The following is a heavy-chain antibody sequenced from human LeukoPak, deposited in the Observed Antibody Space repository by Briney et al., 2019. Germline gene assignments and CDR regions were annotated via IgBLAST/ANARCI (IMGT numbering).Heavy chain of an antibody. D-gene: IGHD3-16*01. J-gene: IGHJ4*02. CDR3: AMTIGLYGRSRFDS. V-gene: IGHV4-39*01. Sequence: SETLSPTGRVSGASVTIGGYYWAWIREPPGERPEYIGSIYQSGSSYYTPSLKSRVTTQLETSTNQFSLRVPSVTAAATAVYYCAMTIGLYGRSRFDSWGQGILVTVSS. CDR1: GASVTIGGYY. CDR2: IYQSGSS.